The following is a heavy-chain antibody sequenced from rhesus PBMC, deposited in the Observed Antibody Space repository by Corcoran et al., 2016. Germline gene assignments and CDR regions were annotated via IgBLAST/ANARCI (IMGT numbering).Heavy chain of an antibody. Sequence: IASTNYNPSLKNRVTISKDTSKNQFSLKLSSVTAADTAVYYCARGDGSGYFYPYYWYFDLWGPGTPITISS. CDR3: ARGDGSGYFYPYYWYFDL. J-gene: IGHJ2*01. D-gene: IGHD3-28*01. V-gene: IGHV4-73*01. CDR2: IAST.